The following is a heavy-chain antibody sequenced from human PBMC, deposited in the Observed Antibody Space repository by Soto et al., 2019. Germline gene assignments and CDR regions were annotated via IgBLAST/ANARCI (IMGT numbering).Heavy chain of an antibody. D-gene: IGHD6-19*01. V-gene: IGHV4-31*02. CDR3: ARESGSGWHDIDS. CDR2: IHNSGNT. Sequence: QVQLQESGPGLVKPSETLSLTCSVSGGSFSTSGYYWSWIRQLPGKGLEWIGYIHNSGNTYYNPSLKNRVIISVDMSENQLSLKLSSVTAADTAVYYCARESGSGWHDIDSWGQGTRVTVSS. CDR1: GGSFSTSGYY. J-gene: IGHJ4*02.